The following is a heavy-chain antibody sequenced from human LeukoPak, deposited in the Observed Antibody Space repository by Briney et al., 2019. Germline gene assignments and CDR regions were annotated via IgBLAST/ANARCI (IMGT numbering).Heavy chain of an antibody. CDR3: AREEQQLYYFDY. CDR1: GGSISSSSYY. D-gene: IGHD6-13*01. Sequence: PSETLSLTCTVSGGSISSSSYYWGWIRQPPGKGLEWIGYIYYSGSTNYNPSLKSRVTISVDTSKNQFSLKLSSVTAADTAVYYCAREEQQLYYFDYWGQGTLVTVSS. J-gene: IGHJ4*02. CDR2: IYYSGST. V-gene: IGHV4-61*01.